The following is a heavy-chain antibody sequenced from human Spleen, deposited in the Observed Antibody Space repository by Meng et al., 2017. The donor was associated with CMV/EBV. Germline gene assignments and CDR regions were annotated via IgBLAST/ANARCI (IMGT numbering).Heavy chain of an antibody. J-gene: IGHJ4*02. CDR3: ARQDSSRAPDY. D-gene: IGHD3-22*01. CDR2: IYHSGST. Sequence: SETLSLTCTVSGYSISSGYYWGWIRQPPGKGLEWIGSIYHSGSTYYNPSLKSRVTISVDTSKNQFSLKLSSVTAADTAVYYCARQDSSRAPDYWGQGTLVTVSS. V-gene: IGHV4-38-2*02. CDR1: GYSISSGYY.